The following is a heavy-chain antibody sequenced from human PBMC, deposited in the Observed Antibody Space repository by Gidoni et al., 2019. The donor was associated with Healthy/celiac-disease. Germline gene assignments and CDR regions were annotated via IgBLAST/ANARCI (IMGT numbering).Heavy chain of an antibody. CDR3: TTMGPYDSSGYYPPPDY. J-gene: IGHJ4*02. Sequence: EVQLVESGGGLVKPGGSLRLSCAASGFTFSNAWMSWVRQAPGKGLEWVGRIKSKTDGGTTDYAAPVKGRFTISRDDSKNTLYLQMNSLKTEDTAVYYCTTMGPYDSSGYYPPPDYWGQGTLVTVSS. V-gene: IGHV3-15*01. CDR1: GFTFSNAW. CDR2: IKSKTDGGTT. D-gene: IGHD3-22*01.